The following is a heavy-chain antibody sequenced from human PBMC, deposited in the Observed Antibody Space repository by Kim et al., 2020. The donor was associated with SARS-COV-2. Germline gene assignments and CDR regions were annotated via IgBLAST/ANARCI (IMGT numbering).Heavy chain of an antibody. J-gene: IGHJ5*02. D-gene: IGHD4-17*01. Sequence: NPPLKSRVTISVDTSKTQFSLKLSSVTAADTAVYYCARTDYGDYGWFDPWGQGTLVTVSS. V-gene: IGHV4-4*09. CDR3: ARTDYGDYGWFDP.